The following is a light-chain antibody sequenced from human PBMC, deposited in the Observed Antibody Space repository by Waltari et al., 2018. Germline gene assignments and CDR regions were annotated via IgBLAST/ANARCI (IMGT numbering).Light chain of an antibody. CDR2: WAS. CDR3: QQCDSFPYT. J-gene: IGKJ2*01. V-gene: IGKV4-1*01. Sequence: DIVMTQSPYSLALSLVDSSTINSKSIQSVLSSSNNNNSLGCYYQKQGQPHNLLISWASTRESGVPDRFSGSWSGTDFTLTISSLQAEDVAVYYCQQCDSFPYTFGQGTKLEIK. CDR1: QSVLSSSNNNNS.